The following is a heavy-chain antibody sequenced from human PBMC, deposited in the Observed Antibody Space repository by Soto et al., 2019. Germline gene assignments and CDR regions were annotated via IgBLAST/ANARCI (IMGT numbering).Heavy chain of an antibody. CDR1: GGSISSYY. V-gene: IGHV4-59*08. CDR3: ARDGVVPAATGGRWFDP. CDR2: IYYSGST. Sequence: SETLSLTCTVSGGSISSYYWSWIRQPPGKGLEWIGYIYYSGSTNYNPSLKSRVTISVDTSKNQFSLKLSSVTAADTAVYYCARDGVVPAATGGRWFDPWGQGTLVTVSS. J-gene: IGHJ5*02. D-gene: IGHD2-2*01.